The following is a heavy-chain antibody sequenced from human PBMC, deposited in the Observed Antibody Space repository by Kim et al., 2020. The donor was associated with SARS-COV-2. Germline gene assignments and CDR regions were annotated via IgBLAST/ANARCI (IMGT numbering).Heavy chain of an antibody. D-gene: IGHD6-13*01. CDR2: IIPIFGTA. V-gene: IGHV1-69*13. J-gene: IGHJ4*02. CDR3: ATLIAAAGPGDY. Sequence: SVKVSCKASGGIFSNFAISWVRQAPGQGLEWMGGIIPIFGTANYAQKFQGRVTITADESTSTAYMELSSLRSEDTAVYYCATLIAAAGPGDYWGQGTLVTVSS. CDR1: GGIFSNFA.